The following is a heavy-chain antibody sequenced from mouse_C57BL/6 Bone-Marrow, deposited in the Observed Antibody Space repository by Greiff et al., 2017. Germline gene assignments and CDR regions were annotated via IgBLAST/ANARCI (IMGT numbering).Heavy chain of an antibody. V-gene: IGHV14-2*01. J-gene: IGHJ2*01. Sequence: VQLQQSGAELVKPGASVKLSCTASGFNIKGYYMHWVKQRTEQGLEWIGRIDPEDGETKYAPKFQGKATITADSSSNTAYLQISSLTSEDTAIYYCANLFDYWGQGTTLTVSS. D-gene: IGHD2-3*01. CDR3: ANLFDY. CDR1: GFNIKGYY. CDR2: IDPEDGET.